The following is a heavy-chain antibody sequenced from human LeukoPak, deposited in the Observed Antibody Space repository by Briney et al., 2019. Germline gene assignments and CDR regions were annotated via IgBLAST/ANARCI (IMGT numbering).Heavy chain of an antibody. D-gene: IGHD3-10*01. J-gene: IGHJ4*02. CDR2: ISYDGINT. V-gene: IGHV3-74*01. Sequence: GGSLRLSCAASGFTFSTYWMHWVRHAPGKGLVWVSRISYDGINTNYADSVKGRFTISRDNAKNTLYLQMNSLRAEDTAVYYCVLLSLTPGWGQGTLVTVSS. CDR3: VLLSLTPG. CDR1: GFTFSTYW.